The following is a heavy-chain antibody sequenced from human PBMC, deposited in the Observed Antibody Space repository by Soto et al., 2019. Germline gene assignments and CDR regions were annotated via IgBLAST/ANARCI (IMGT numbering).Heavy chain of an antibody. J-gene: IGHJ5*01. V-gene: IGHV3-23*01. D-gene: IGHD6-6*01. CDR1: GCTVSSEA. CDR2: ISGSGGST. CDR3: AIKQYRSSSARFAS. Sequence: WGALTLSCAGSGCTVSSEAMSWVRQAPGKGLEWVSAISGSGGSTYYADSVKGRFTISRDNSKNTLYLQMNSLRAEDTAGYYWAIKQYRSSSARFASRTQGTCVTV.